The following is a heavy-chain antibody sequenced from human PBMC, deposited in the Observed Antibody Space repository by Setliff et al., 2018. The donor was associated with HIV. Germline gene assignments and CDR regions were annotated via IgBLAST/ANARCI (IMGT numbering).Heavy chain of an antibody. D-gene: IGHD3-9*01. J-gene: IGHJ2*01. V-gene: IGHV4-34*01. CDR2: VNHSGST. Sequence: SETLSLTCAVYDGSFSNYYWSWIRQTPGKGLEWIGEVNHSGSTSYSPSIKSRVIISANTSKNQFSLKLTTVTAADAAVYYCTRDTGYILSGYRPHWYFDLWGRGTLVTVSS. CDR3: TRDTGYILSGYRPHWYFDL. CDR1: DGSFSNYY.